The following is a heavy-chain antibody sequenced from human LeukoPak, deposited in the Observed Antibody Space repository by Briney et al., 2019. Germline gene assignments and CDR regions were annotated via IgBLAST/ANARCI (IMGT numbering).Heavy chain of an antibody. CDR3: AKADIVVVPAAQSDY. CDR2: ISGSGGST. CDR1: GFTFSSYA. Sequence: GGSLRLSCAASGFTFSSYAMSWVRQAPGKGLEWVSAISGSGGSTYYADSVKGRLTISRDNSKNTLYLQMNSLRAEDTAVYYCAKADIVVVPAAQSDYWGQGTLVTVSS. D-gene: IGHD2-2*01. V-gene: IGHV3-23*01. J-gene: IGHJ4*02.